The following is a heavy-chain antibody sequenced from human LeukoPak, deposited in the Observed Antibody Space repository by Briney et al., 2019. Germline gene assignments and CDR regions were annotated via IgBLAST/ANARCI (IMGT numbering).Heavy chain of an antibody. CDR2: IIPIFGTA. CDR3: ARGYGVPAAIYY. Sequence: ASVKVSCKASGGTFSSYAISWVRQAPGQGLEWVGGIIPIFGTANYAQKFQGRVTITADESTSTAYMELSSLRSEDTAVYYCARGYGVPAAIYYWGQGTLVTVSS. CDR1: GGTFSSYA. J-gene: IGHJ4*02. D-gene: IGHD2-2*02. V-gene: IGHV1-69*13.